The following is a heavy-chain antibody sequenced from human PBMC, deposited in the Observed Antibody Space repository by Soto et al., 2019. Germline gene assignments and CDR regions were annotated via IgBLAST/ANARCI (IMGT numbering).Heavy chain of an antibody. CDR1: GFSLSTSGMC. J-gene: IGHJ6*02. D-gene: IGHD5-18*01. Sequence: SGPTLVNPTQTLTLTCTFSGFSLSTSGMCVSWIRQPPGKALEWLARIDWDDDKYYSTSLKTRLTISKDTSKNQVVLTMTNMDPVDTATYYCARGGYSYGPTPDLYYGMDVWGQGTTVTVSS. V-gene: IGHV2-70*11. CDR3: ARGGYSYGPTPDLYYGMDV. CDR2: IDWDDDK.